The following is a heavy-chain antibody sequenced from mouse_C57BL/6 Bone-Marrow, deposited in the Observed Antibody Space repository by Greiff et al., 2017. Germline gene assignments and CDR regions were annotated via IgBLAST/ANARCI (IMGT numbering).Heavy chain of an antibody. CDR1: GFTFSSYG. V-gene: IGHV5-6*01. CDR2: ISSGGSYT. J-gene: IGHJ1*03. Sequence: EVMLVESGGDLVKPGGSLKLSCAASGFTFSSYGMSWVRQTPDKRLEWVATISSGGSYTYYPDSVKGLFTISRDNAKNTLYLQMSSLKSEDTAMYYCARDDYGGYFDVWGTGTTVTVSS. D-gene: IGHD2-4*01. CDR3: ARDDYGGYFDV.